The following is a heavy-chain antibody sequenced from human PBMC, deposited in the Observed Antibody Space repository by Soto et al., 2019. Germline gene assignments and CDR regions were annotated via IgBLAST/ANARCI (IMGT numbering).Heavy chain of an antibody. Sequence: QVQLQESGPGLVKPSETLSLTCTVSGGSISSYYWSWIRQPPGKGLEWIGYIYYSGSTNYNPSLTTRGAISVHTSNTPFSLKLSSVTAADTAVDYCAREPGGGNYGMDVWGQGTTVTVSS. CDR2: IYYSGST. D-gene: IGHD3-16*01. CDR3: AREPGGGNYGMDV. CDR1: GGSISSYY. J-gene: IGHJ6*02. V-gene: IGHV4-59*01.